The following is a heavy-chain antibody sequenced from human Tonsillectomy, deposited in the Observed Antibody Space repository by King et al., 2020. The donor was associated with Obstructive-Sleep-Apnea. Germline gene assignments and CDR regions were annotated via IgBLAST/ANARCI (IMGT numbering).Heavy chain of an antibody. CDR1: GFIFSTYN. CDR3: TRAFVNDSGRFGT. D-gene: IGHD4-17*01. J-gene: IGHJ5*02. CDR2: IGGTTSYI. V-gene: IGHV3-21*01. Sequence: VQLVESGGGLVKPGGSLRLSCAASGFIFSTYNMHWVRQAPGKGLEWVSSIGGTTSYIYYADSVKGRFTISRDNAKNSLYLEMNNLRAEDTAIYYCTRAFVNDSGRFGTWGQGTLVTVSA.